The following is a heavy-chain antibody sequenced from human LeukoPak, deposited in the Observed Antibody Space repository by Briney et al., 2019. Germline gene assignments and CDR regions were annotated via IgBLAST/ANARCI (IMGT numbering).Heavy chain of an antibody. V-gene: IGHV3-53*01. J-gene: IGHJ3*02. Sequence: GGSLRLSCAASGFTVSSKYMTWVRQAPGKGLEWVSVIYSGGSTYYADSVKGRFTISRDNSKNTLYLQMNSLRAEDTAVYYCARDLGGRYSSSWYAAFDIWGQGTMVTVSS. CDR2: IYSGGST. CDR1: GFTVSSKY. CDR3: ARDLGGRYSSSWYAAFDI. D-gene: IGHD6-13*01.